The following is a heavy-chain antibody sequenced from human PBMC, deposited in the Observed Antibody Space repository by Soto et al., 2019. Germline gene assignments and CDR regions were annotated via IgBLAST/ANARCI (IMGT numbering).Heavy chain of an antibody. D-gene: IGHD1-26*01. J-gene: IGHJ6*03. CDR2: IYPGDSDT. CDR1: GYSFTSYW. CDR3: ARLPGSSYYYYYMDV. V-gene: IGHV5-51*01. Sequence: HEESLKISCKGSGYSFTSYWIGWVRQMPGKGLEWMGIIYPGDSDTRYSPSFQGQVTISADKSISTAYLQWSSLKASDTAMYYCARLPGSSYYYYYMDVWGKGTTVTVSS.